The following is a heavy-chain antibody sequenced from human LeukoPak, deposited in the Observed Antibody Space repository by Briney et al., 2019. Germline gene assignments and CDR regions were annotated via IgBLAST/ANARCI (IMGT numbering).Heavy chain of an antibody. CDR3: AKDSNGWYQRGSNYFDY. CDR2: IYSGGNT. J-gene: IGHJ4*02. Sequence: GGSLRLSCAASGFTVSNNYMSWVRQAPGKGLAWVSLIYSGGNTYYADSLKGRFTIARDNSKNTLYLQMNSLRAEDTAVYYCAKDSNGWYQRGSNYFDYWGQGTLVTVSS. V-gene: IGHV3-53*01. D-gene: IGHD6-19*01. CDR1: GFTVSNNY.